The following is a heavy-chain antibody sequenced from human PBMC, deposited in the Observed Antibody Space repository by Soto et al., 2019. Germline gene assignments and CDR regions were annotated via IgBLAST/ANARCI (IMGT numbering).Heavy chain of an antibody. Sequence: QVPLQESGPGLVKPSETLSLTCNVSGGFVGSGNYHWSWIRQSPGKGLEWIGDIFYGGATNYNPSLKSRVTISAETSKKRFSLILTSVTAADTAVYYCARESYGDFVYWGQGTLVIVS. CDR3: ARESYGDFVY. D-gene: IGHD4-17*01. V-gene: IGHV4-61*03. J-gene: IGHJ4*02. CDR2: IFYGGAT. CDR1: GGFVGSGNYH.